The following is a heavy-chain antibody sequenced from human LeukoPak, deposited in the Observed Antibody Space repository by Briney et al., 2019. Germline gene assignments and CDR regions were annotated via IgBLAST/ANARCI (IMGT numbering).Heavy chain of an antibody. J-gene: IGHJ3*02. CDR2: ISSSSSYI. Sequence: GGSLRLSCAASGFTFSSYSMNWVRQAPGKGLEWVSSISSSSSYIYYAASVKGRFTISRDNAKNSLYLQMNSLRAEDTAVYYCARDSHYYDSSGYHYAFDIWGQGTMVTVSS. CDR3: ARDSHYYDSSGYHYAFDI. CDR1: GFTFSSYS. V-gene: IGHV3-21*01. D-gene: IGHD3-22*01.